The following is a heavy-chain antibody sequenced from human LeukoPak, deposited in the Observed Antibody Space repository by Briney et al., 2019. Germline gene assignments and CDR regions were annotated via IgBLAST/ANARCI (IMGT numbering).Heavy chain of an antibody. J-gene: IGHJ4*02. CDR1: GYTSTSHA. CDR3: ARVLTTGLGYFDY. CDR2: MSAYNGNT. Sequence: ASLKVSCKASGYTSTSHAISWVRQAPRQGLEWMGWMSAYNGNTNYAQKLQGRVTMTTDTSTSTAYMELRSLRSDDTAVYYCARVLTTGLGYFDYWGQGTLVTVSS. V-gene: IGHV1-18*01. D-gene: IGHD6-19*01.